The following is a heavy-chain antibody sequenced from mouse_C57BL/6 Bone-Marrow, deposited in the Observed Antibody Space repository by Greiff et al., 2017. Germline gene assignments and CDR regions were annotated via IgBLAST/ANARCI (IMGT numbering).Heavy chain of an antibody. CDR3: ARVAGLLRWGAMDY. J-gene: IGHJ4*01. Sequence: QVQLQQPGAELVRPGSSVKLSCKASGYTFTSYWMHWVKQRPIQGLEWIGNIDPSDSETHYNQKFKDKATLTVDKSSSTAYMQLSSLTSEDSAVYYCARVAGLLRWGAMDYWGQGTSVTVSS. CDR2: IDPSDSET. CDR1: GYTFTSYW. D-gene: IGHD1-1*01. V-gene: IGHV1-52*01.